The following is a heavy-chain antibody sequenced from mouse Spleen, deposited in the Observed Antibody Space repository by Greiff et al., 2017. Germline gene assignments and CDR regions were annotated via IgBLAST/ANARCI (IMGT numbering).Heavy chain of an antibody. CDR1: GYTFTDYE. CDR3: TRGSYYDVGFFAY. Sequence: VQLQQSGAELVRPGASVTLSCKASGYTFTDYEMHWVKQTPVHGLEWIGAIDPETGGTAYNQKFKGKAILTADKSSSTAYMELRSLTSEDSAVYYCTRGSYYDVGFFAYWGQGTLVTVSA. V-gene: IGHV1-15*01. D-gene: IGHD2-4*01. J-gene: IGHJ3*01. CDR2: IDPETGGT.